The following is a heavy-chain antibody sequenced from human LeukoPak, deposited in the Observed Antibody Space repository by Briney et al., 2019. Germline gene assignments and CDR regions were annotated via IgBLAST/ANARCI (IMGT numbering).Heavy chain of an antibody. CDR1: GFTFRSYS. V-gene: IGHV3-74*01. CDR3: TRSDWFDP. CDR2: INSEGSTT. J-gene: IGHJ5*02. Sequence: QAGGSLRLSCAASGFTFRSYSMHWVRQAPGKGLVWVSRINSEGSTTSYADSVKGRFTISRDNAKNTLYLQMNSLRGEDTAVYYCTRSDWFDPWGQGTLVTVSS.